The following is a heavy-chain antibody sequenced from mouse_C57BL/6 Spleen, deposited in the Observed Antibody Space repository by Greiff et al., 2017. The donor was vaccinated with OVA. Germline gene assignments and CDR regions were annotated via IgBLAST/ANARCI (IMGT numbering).Heavy chain of an antibody. Sequence: VQLQQSGPELVKPGASVKISCKASGYTFTDYYMNWVKQSHGKSLEWIGDINPNNGGTSYNQKFKGKATLTVDKSSSTAYMELRSLTSEDSAVYYCARARWDYWGQGTTLTVSS. J-gene: IGHJ2*01. CDR2: INPNNGGT. V-gene: IGHV1-26*01. CDR3: ARARWDY. D-gene: IGHD1-1*01. CDR1: GYTFTDYY.